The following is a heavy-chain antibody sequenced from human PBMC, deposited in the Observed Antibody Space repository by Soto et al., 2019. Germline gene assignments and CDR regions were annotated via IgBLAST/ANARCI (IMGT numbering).Heavy chain of an antibody. D-gene: IGHD3-22*01. CDR3: TRGDYYDSSGYYFDY. Sequence: QPGGSLRLSCTASGFTFGDYAMSWFRQAPGKGLEWVGFIRSKAYGGTTEYAASVKGRFTISRDDSKSIAYLQMNSLKTEDTAVYYCTRGDYYDSSGYYFDYWGQGTLVTVSS. CDR1: GFTFGDYA. J-gene: IGHJ4*02. V-gene: IGHV3-49*03. CDR2: IRSKAYGGTT.